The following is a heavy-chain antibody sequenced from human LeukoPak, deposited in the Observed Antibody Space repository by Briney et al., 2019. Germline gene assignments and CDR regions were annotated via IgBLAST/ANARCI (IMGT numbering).Heavy chain of an antibody. CDR1: GFTVSSNY. CDR2: IYSGGST. CDR3: AKDIGDGPPYGMDV. D-gene: IGHD3-10*01. Sequence: GGSLRLSCAASGFTVSSNYMSWVRQAPGKGLEWVSTIYSGGSTYYADSVKGRFTVSRDNSKNTLYLQMNSLTAEDTAVYYCAKDIGDGPPYGMDVWGQGTTVTVSS. V-gene: IGHV3-53*01. J-gene: IGHJ6*02.